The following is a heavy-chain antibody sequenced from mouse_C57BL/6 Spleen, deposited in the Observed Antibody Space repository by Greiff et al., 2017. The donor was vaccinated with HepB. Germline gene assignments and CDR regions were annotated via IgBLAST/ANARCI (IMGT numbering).Heavy chain of an antibody. CDR3: ARYSPYGYDGAMDY. CDR1: GYAFSSYW. J-gene: IGHJ4*01. D-gene: IGHD2-2*01. Sequence: VQLQQSGAELVKPGASVKISCKASGYAFSSYWMNWVKQRPGKGLEWIGQIYPGDGDTNYSGKFKGKATLTADKSSSTAYMQRSSLTSEDSAVYCCARYSPYGYDGAMDYWGQGTSVTVSS. CDR2: IYPGDGDT. V-gene: IGHV1-80*01.